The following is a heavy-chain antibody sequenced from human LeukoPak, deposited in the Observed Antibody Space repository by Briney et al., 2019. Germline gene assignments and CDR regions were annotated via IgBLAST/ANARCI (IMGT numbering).Heavy chain of an antibody. D-gene: IGHD3-3*01. Sequence: GASVKVSCKASGYTFTSNYMYWVRQAPGQGLEWMGIINPSGGTTRYAQKFQGRVTMTRDTSTSTLYMELSSLRSEDTAVYYCTRGVGVTTFGVGGQASDIWGQGTMVTVSS. J-gene: IGHJ3*02. V-gene: IGHV1-46*03. CDR2: INPSGGTT. CDR3: TRGVGVTTFGVGGQASDI. CDR1: GYTFTSNY.